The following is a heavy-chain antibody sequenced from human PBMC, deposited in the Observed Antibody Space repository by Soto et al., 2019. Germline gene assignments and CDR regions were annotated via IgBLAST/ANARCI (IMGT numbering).Heavy chain of an antibody. CDR3: ATMGTPATGLYFFDY. CDR1: GGSISSGNYY. CDR2: ISYSGST. Sequence: SETLSLTCAVSGGSISSGNYYWSWIRQPPGKGLEWIGFISYSGSTYYSTSLKSRVTISVDTSKSQFSLNLSFVTAADTSVYYCATMGTPATGLYFFDYWGQGSLVTVSS. V-gene: IGHV4-30-4*01. D-gene: IGHD2-15*01. J-gene: IGHJ4*02.